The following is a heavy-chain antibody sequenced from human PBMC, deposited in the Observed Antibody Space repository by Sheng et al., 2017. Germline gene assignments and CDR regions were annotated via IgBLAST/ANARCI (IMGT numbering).Heavy chain of an antibody. V-gene: IGHV3-30*01. CDR2: ISYDGSNK. CDR3: SRRSGGVNLDKFDYDYGLDF. J-gene: IGHJ6*02. Sequence: QVQLVESGGGVVQPGRSLRLSCAASGFTFSSYAMHWVRQAPGKGLEWVAVISYDGSNKYYADSVKGRFTISRDNSKNTLYLQMNSLRAEDTAVYYCSRRSGGVNLDKFDYDYGLDFWGQGTTVTVSS. CDR1: GFTFSSYA. D-gene: IGHD6-25*01.